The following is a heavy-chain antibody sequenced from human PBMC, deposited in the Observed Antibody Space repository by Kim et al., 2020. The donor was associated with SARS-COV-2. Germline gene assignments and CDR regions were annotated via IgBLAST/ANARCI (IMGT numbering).Heavy chain of an antibody. V-gene: IGHV1-46*01. CDR1: GYTFTTRW. CDR3: VRDLDGSWSLDY. D-gene: IGHD6-13*01. Sequence: ASVKVSCKASGYTFTTRWMHWVRQAPGEGPEWMGIISPLTGATTYAQKYQGRVTLTSDTSTSTVYMELSRLKSDDTAVYYCVRDLDGSWSLDYWGQGTLVTVSS. J-gene: IGHJ4*02. CDR2: ISPLTGAT.